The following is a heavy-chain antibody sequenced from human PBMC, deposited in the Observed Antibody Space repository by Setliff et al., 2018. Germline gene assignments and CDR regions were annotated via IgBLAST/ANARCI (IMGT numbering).Heavy chain of an antibody. Sequence: ASVKVSCKASGFSFSDYLMNWMRQTPDQRLEWMGRINLNTGNIFYAQEFQGRVTLTRDASISTAYMELTGLRYDDTSIYYCARDTLALKDITLFDYWGQGTLVTVSS. D-gene: IGHD5-12*01. CDR1: GFSFSDYL. CDR2: INLNTGNI. V-gene: IGHV1-2*02. J-gene: IGHJ4*02. CDR3: ARDTLALKDITLFDY.